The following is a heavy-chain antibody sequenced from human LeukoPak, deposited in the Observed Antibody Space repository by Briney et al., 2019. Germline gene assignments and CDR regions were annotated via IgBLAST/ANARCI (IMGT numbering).Heavy chain of an antibody. CDR1: GGTFISYA. CDR2: IIPIFGTA. J-gene: IGHJ6*02. Sequence: GALVKVSCKASGGTFISYAISWVRQAPGQGLEWMGGIIPIFGTANYAQKFQGRVTITADESTSTAYMELSSLRSEDTAVYYCARDGGYCSSTSCDNYYYYYGMDVWGQGTTVTVSS. D-gene: IGHD2-2*01. V-gene: IGHV1-69*13. CDR3: ARDGGYCSSTSCDNYYYYYGMDV.